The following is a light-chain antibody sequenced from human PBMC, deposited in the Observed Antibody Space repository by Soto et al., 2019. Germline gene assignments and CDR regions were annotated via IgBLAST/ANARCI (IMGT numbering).Light chain of an antibody. CDR1: QSVSRSD. CDR2: AAS. V-gene: IGKV3-20*01. Sequence: EIVLTQSPGTMSLSPWETATLSCRASQSVSRSDLAWYQQKPGQAPRLLIYAASSRATGIPDRFSGSGSGADFTLTISRLEPEDFAVYYCQQYGSSPPWTVGQGNKVDIK. CDR3: QQYGSSPPWT. J-gene: IGKJ1*01.